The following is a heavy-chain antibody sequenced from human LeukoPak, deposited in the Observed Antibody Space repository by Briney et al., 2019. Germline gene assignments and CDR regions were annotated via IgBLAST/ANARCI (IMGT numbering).Heavy chain of an antibody. V-gene: IGHV1-46*01. CDR3: AREAKAGVGATAYFDY. D-gene: IGHD1-26*01. CDR2: INPSGGST. J-gene: IGHJ4*02. CDR1: GYTFTSYY. Sequence: GASVKVSCKASGYTFTSYYMHWVRQAPGQGLEWMGIINPSGGSTSYAQKFQGRVTMTRDTSTSTVYMELYSLRSEDTAVYYCAREAKAGVGATAYFDYWGQGILVTVSS.